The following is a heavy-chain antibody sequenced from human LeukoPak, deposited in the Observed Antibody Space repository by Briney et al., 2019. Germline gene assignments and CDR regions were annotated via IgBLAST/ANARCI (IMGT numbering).Heavy chain of an antibody. CDR3: ARGLPSGSSLFDY. Sequence: AASVKVSCKASGYTFNSYVMHWVRQAPGQRLEWMGWIHTGNGHAKYSQEFQGRVTFTRDTSATTAYMEVSSLRYEDMAVFYCARGLPSGSSLFDYWGQGTLVIVSS. J-gene: IGHJ4*02. V-gene: IGHV1-3*03. CDR2: IHTGNGHA. CDR1: GYTFNSYV. D-gene: IGHD6-6*01.